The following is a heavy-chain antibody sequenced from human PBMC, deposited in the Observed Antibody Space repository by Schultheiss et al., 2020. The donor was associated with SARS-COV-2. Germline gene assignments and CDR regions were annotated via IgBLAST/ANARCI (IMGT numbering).Heavy chain of an antibody. J-gene: IGHJ6*02. V-gene: IGHV3-30*18. Sequence: GGSLRLSCAASGFTFSSYGMHWVRQAPGKGLEWVAVISYDGSNKYYADSVKGRFTISRDNSKNTLYLQMNSLRAEDTAVYYCAKDWIDDFWSGYYVWNYGMDVWGQGTTVTVSS. CDR3: AKDWIDDFWSGYYVWNYGMDV. CDR2: ISYDGSNK. CDR1: GFTFSSYG. D-gene: IGHD3-3*01.